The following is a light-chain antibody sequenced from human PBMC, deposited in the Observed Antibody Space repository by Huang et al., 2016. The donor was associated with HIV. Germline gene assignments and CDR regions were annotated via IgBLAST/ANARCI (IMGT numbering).Light chain of an antibody. CDR1: QSLSSQ. Sequence: EIVMTQSPATLSVSPGERVTLPCRASQSLSSQLAWYQQKRGQAPRLLIYGVSTRAADIPARFSGSGSGTDFTLTINSLQSEDFATYYCQQYNGWPLTFGQGTEVEIK. CDR3: QQYNGWPLT. CDR2: GVS. J-gene: IGKJ1*01. V-gene: IGKV3-15*01.